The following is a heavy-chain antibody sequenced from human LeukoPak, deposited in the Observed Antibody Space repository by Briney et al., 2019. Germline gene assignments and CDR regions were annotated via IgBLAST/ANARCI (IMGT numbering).Heavy chain of an antibody. CDR1: GGSISSGSYY. J-gene: IGHJ5*02. CDR2: IYASGRA. V-gene: IGHV4-39*07. Sequence: SETLSLTCNVSGGSISSGSYYWGWIRQPPGKGLEWIGHIYASGRADYSPSLKSRVTISVDTSKNQFSLRLSSVTAADTAVYYCAREVDAAAAYNWFDPWGQGTLVTVSS. CDR3: AREVDAAAAYNWFDP. D-gene: IGHD2-2*01.